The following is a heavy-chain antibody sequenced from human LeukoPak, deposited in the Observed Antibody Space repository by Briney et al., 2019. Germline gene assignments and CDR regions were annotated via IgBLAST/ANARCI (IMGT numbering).Heavy chain of an antibody. CDR1: GFTFSSYG. CDR2: IWYDGSNK. J-gene: IGHJ4*02. CDR3: ARGNYDSSGYSDY. V-gene: IGHV3-33*01. Sequence: PGGPLRLSCAASGFTFSSYGVHWVRQAPGKGLEWVAVIWYDGSNKYYADSVKGRFTISRDNSKNTLYLQMNSLRAEDTAVYYCARGNYDSSGYSDYWGQGTLVTVSS. D-gene: IGHD3-22*01.